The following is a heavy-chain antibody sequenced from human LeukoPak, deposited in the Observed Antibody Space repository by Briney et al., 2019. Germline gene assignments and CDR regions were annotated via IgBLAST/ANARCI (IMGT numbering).Heavy chain of an antibody. CDR1: GFTFSSYG. V-gene: IGHV3-30*18. D-gene: IGHD5-24*01. Sequence: GGSLRLSCAASGFTFSSYGMHWVRQAPGKGLEWVAVISYIGSNKYYADSVKGRFTISRDNSKNTLYLQMTSLRPEDTAVYYCAKDVRRDGYKWVGGSAEQGGIDYWGQGTLVTVSS. CDR2: ISYIGSNK. CDR3: AKDVRRDGYKWVGGSAEQGGIDY. J-gene: IGHJ4*02.